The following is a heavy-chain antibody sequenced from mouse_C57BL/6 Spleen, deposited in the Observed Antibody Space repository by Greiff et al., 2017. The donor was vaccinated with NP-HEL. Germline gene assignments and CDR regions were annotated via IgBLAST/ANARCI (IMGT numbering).Heavy chain of an antibody. Sequence: EVKLLESVAELVRPGASVKLSCTASGFNIKNTYMHWVKQRPEQGLEWIGRIDPANGNTKYAPKFQGKATITADTSSNTAYLQLSSLTSEDTAIYYCARGITTVVGYFDYWGQGTTLTVSS. CDR2: IDPANGNT. CDR3: ARGITTVVGYFDY. V-gene: IGHV14-3*01. D-gene: IGHD1-1*01. J-gene: IGHJ2*01. CDR1: GFNIKNTY.